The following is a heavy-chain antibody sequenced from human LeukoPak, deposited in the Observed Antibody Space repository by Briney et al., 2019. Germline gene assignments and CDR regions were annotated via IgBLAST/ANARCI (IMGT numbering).Heavy chain of an antibody. D-gene: IGHD3-3*01. CDR2: IYYSGST. CDR3: AREPTIFGVVYGGFDP. J-gene: IGHJ5*02. V-gene: IGHV4-59*01. Sequence: SETLSLTCTVSGGSISSYYWSWIRQPPGKGLEWIGYIYYSGSTNYNPSLKSRVTISVDTSKNQFSLKLSSVTAADTAVYYCAREPTIFGVVYGGFDPWGQGTLVTVSS. CDR1: GGSISSYY.